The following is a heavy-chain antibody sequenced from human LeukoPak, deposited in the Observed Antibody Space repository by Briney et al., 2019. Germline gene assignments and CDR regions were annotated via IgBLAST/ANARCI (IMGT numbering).Heavy chain of an antibody. D-gene: IGHD5-18*01. CDR1: GFTFSSYA. V-gene: IGHV3-23*01. Sequence: GGSLRLSCAASGFTFSSYAMSWVRQAPGKGLEWVSAISGSGGSTYYADSVKGRFTISRDNSKNTQYLQMNSLRAEDTAVYYCAKDRIQLWLRTYYYCGMDVWGQGTTVTVSS. J-gene: IGHJ6*02. CDR2: ISGSGGST. CDR3: AKDRIQLWLRTYYYCGMDV.